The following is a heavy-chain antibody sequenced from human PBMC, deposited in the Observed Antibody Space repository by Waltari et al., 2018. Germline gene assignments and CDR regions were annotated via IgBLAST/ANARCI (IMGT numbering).Heavy chain of an antibody. Sequence: EVQLVESGGGLVQPGGSLRLSCAASGFTFSSYWMSWVRQAPGKGLEWVGNIKQDGSEKYDVDSVKGRFTISRDNAKNSLYLQMNSLRAEDTAVYYCARLGSGWAFDYWGQGTLVTVSS. CDR2: IKQDGSEK. CDR3: ARLGSGWAFDY. V-gene: IGHV3-7*03. J-gene: IGHJ4*02. CDR1: GFTFSSYW. D-gene: IGHD6-19*01.